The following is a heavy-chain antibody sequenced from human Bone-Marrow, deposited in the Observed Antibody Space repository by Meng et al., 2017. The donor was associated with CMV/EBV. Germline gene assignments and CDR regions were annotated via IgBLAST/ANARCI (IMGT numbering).Heavy chain of an antibody. CDR1: GFTFSSYS. D-gene: IGHD6-19*01. J-gene: IGHJ4*02. Sequence: GESLKISCAASGFTFSSYSMNWVRQAPGKGLEWVSSISSSSSYIYYADSVKGRFTISRDNAKNSLYLQMNSLRAEDTAVYYCARDDPAGFCDYWGQGPRVTGSS. CDR3: ARDDPAGFCDY. V-gene: IGHV3-21*01. CDR2: ISSSSSYI.